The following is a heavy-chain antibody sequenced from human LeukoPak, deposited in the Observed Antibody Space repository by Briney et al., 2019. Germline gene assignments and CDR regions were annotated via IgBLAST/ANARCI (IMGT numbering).Heavy chain of an antibody. D-gene: IGHD6-19*01. V-gene: IGHV3-74*01. Sequence: PGGSLRLSCAASGFTFSSNWIHWVRQAPGKGLVWVSRINSDGSSTSYADSVKGRFTISRDNAKNSLYLQMNNLRAGDTAVYYCARGLYSSGWYVPELDYWGQGTLVAVSS. J-gene: IGHJ4*02. CDR2: INSDGSST. CDR1: GFTFSSNW. CDR3: ARGLYSSGWYVPELDY.